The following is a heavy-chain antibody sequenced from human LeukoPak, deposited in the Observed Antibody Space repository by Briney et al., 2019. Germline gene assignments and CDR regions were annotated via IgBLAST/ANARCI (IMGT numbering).Heavy chain of an antibody. J-gene: IGHJ5*02. D-gene: IGHD6-19*01. Sequence: ASVKVSCKASGYTFTGYYMHWVRRAPGQGLEWMGWINPNSGGTNYAQKFQGRVTMTRDTSISTAYMELSRLRSDDTAVYYCARDLTEYSSGWYGGWFDPWGQGTLVTVSS. CDR3: ARDLTEYSSGWYGGWFDP. CDR1: GYTFTGYY. V-gene: IGHV1-2*02. CDR2: INPNSGGT.